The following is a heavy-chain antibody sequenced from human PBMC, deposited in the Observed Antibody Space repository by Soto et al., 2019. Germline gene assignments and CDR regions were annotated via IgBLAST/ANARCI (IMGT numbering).Heavy chain of an antibody. CDR1: GYTFSSYY. V-gene: IGHV1-46*01. D-gene: IGHD3-9*01. J-gene: IGHJ4*02. CDR3: ARGLGLGDC. Sequence: QVQLVQSGAEVKKPGASVKVSCKASGYTFSSYYIHWVRQAPGQGLEWTGIINPNGGSTNYAQNSKGRLTVTRDTSTDTVYMDLSALASGDTAMYYCARGLGLGDCWGQGTLVTVSS. CDR2: INPNGGST.